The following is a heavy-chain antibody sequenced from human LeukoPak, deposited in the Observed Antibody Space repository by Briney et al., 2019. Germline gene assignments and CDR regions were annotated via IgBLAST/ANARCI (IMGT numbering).Heavy chain of an antibody. CDR3: ARGRKGNYPRYYYYMDV. V-gene: IGHV4-61*02. D-gene: IGHD1-7*01. CDR1: GGSISSGNYY. CDR2: VYTSGST. Sequence: PSQTLSLTCTVSGGSISSGNYYWSWIRQPAGKGLEWIGRVYTSGSTNYNPSLKSRVTISVDTSNNQFSLKLSSVTAADTAVYYCARGRKGNYPRYYYYMDVWGKGTTVTVSS. J-gene: IGHJ6*03.